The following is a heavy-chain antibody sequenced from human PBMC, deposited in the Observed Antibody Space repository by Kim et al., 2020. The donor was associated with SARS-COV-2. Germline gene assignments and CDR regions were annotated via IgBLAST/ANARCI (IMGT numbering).Heavy chain of an antibody. J-gene: IGHJ4*02. V-gene: IGHV1-3*01. CDR3: ARDYYRYDFWSGHFVPNYFDY. CDR2: INAGNGNT. CDR1: GYTFTSYA. Sequence: ASVKVSCKASGYTFTSYAMHWVRQAPGQRLEWMGWINAGNGNTKYSQKFQGRVTITRDTSASTAYMELSSLRSEDTAVYYCARDYYRYDFWSGHFVPNYFDYWGQGTLVTVSS. D-gene: IGHD3-3*01.